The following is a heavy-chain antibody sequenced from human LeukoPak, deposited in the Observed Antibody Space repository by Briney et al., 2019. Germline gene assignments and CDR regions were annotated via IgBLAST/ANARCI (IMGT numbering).Heavy chain of an antibody. CDR3: ARPGDFWSGYYDFDY. Sequence: ASVKVSCKASGYTFTGYCMHWVRQAPGQGLEWMGWINPNSGGTNYAQKFQGRVTMTRDTSISTAYMELSRLRSDDTAVYYCARPGDFWSGYYDFDYWGQGTLVTVSS. CDR1: GYTFTGYC. V-gene: IGHV1-2*02. D-gene: IGHD3-3*01. CDR2: INPNSGGT. J-gene: IGHJ4*02.